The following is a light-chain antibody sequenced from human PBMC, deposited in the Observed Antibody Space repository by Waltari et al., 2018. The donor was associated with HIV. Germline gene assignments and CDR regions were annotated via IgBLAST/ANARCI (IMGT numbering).Light chain of an antibody. CDR1: QSGRYK. V-gene: IGKV3-15*01. CDR3: QQYNTWWT. Sequence: EIVMTQSPALLSVSPGERASLSCRASQSGRYKLAWYQQKPGQAPRLLIYGASIRATGIPARFSGSGSGTDFSLTISSLQSEDSAVYYCQQYNTWWTFGQGTKVEFK. CDR2: GAS. J-gene: IGKJ1*01.